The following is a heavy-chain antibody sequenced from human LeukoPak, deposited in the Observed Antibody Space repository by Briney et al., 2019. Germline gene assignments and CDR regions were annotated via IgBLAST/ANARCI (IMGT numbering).Heavy chain of an antibody. J-gene: IGHJ4*02. V-gene: IGHV3-9*01. D-gene: IGHD2-15*01. Sequence: GRSLRLSCAASGIIFDDFALHWIRQAPGKGLEWVSGISWNSANIDYADSVKGRFTISRDNAKKSLYLQMNSLRVEDTAFYYCAKDIGLLLVARYFDSWGQGTLVTVSS. CDR3: AKDIGLLLVARYFDS. CDR2: ISWNSANI. CDR1: GIIFDDFA.